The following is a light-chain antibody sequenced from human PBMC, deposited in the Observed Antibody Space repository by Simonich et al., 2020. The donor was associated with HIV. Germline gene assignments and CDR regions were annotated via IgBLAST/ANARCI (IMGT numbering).Light chain of an antibody. J-gene: IGKJ2*01. CDR1: QSVLYSSNNKNY. Sequence: DIVMTQSPDSLALSLGERATINCKSSQSVLYSSNNKNYLAWYQHKPGQPPKLLIYWASTRESGVPDRFSGSGSGTDFTLTISSLQPDDFATYYCQQYKSYPYTFGQGTKLEIK. CDR3: QQYKSYPYT. V-gene: IGKV4-1*01. CDR2: WAS.